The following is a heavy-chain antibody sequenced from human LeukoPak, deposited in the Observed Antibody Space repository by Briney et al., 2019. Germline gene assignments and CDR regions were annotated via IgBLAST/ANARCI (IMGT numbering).Heavy chain of an antibody. CDR1: GVSISSYY. Sequence: SETLSLTCTVSGVSISSYYWSWLRQPPGKGLEWIGYIYYSGSTNYNPSLKSRVTISVDTSKNQFSLKLSSVTAADTAVYYCARDRVDILTGYPNWFDPWGQGTLVTVSS. V-gene: IGHV4-59*01. CDR2: IYYSGST. D-gene: IGHD3-9*01. J-gene: IGHJ5*02. CDR3: ARDRVDILTGYPNWFDP.